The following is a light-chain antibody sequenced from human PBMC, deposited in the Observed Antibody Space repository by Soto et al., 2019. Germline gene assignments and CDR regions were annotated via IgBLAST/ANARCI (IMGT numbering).Light chain of an antibody. CDR3: MQALQPT. CDR1: QSLLHSNGYNY. CDR2: LGS. J-gene: IGKJ5*01. V-gene: IGKV2-28*01. Sequence: DIVMTQSPLSLPVTPGEPASISCRSSQSLLHSNGYNYLDWYLQKPGQSPQLLIYLGSNRASGVPDRFSGSGSGTDFTLKLSRVEAEDVGVYYCMQALQPTFGQGTRLEIK.